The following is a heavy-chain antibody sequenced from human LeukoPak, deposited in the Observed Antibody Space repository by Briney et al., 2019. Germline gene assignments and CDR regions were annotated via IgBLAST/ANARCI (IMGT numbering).Heavy chain of an antibody. CDR3: AKSSGWQWLWVQATPGEYFQH. D-gene: IGHD6-19*01. V-gene: IGHV3-74*01. CDR2: MNSDASIT. Sequence: GGPLRFCCAASGFTFSIYWMHGVRQAPGQRLVWVSNMNSDASITYYADSVKGRITISRDNSKNTLYLQMNSVRAEDTAVYYCAKSSGWQWLWVQATPGEYFQHWGQGTLVTVSS. CDR1: GFTFSIYW. J-gene: IGHJ1*01.